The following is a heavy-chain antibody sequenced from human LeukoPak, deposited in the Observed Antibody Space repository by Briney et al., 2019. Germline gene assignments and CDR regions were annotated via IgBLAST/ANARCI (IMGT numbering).Heavy chain of an antibody. CDR2: IYHSGST. CDR3: ARNRDYGENFDY. CDR1: GYSISSGYY. J-gene: IGHJ4*02. V-gene: IGHV4-38-2*01. D-gene: IGHD4-17*01. Sequence: TSETLSPTCAVSGYSISSGYYWGWIRQPPGKGLEWIGSIYHSGSTYYNPSLKSRVTISVDTSKNQFSLKLSSVTAADTAVYYCARNRDYGENFDYWGQGTLVTVSS.